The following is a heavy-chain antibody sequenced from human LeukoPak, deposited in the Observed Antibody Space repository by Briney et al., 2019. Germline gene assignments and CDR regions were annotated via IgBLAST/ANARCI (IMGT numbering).Heavy chain of an antibody. D-gene: IGHD3-3*01. CDR2: MSSGSRYI. CDR3: ARDRPTGASRLFVVQ. J-gene: IGHJ4*02. CDR1: GFTFSSYS. Sequence: GGSLRLSCAASGFTFSSYSMTWVRQAPGKGLELVSSMSSGSRYIYYADSVRGRFTISRDNAKNSLYLLMHSLRAEDTAVYYCARDRPTGASRLFVVQWGQGTLVTVSS. V-gene: IGHV3-21*01.